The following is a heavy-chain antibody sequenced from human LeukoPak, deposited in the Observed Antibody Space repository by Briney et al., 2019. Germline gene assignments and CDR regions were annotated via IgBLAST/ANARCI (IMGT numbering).Heavy chain of an antibody. CDR2: ISYDGSNK. D-gene: IGHD5-12*01. J-gene: IGHJ4*02. V-gene: IGHV3-30*03. CDR1: GFTFSSYG. CDR3: ARGSSGYDYGY. Sequence: GGSLRLSCAASGFTFSSYGMHWVRQAPGKGLEWVAVISYDGSNKYYADSVKGRFTISRDNSKNTLYLQMNSLRAEDTAVYYCARGSSGYDYGYWGQGTLVTVSS.